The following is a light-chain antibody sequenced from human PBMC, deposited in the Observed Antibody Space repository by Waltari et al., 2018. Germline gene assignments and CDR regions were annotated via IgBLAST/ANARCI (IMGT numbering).Light chain of an antibody. CDR1: RRDVGGYNY. Sequence: QSALTQPASVSGSPGQSIPISCTGTRRDVGGYNYVSWYQQHPGKAPKLMIYDVSKRPSGVSNRFSGSKSGNTASLTISGLQAEDEADYYCSSYTSSSTVVFGGGTKLTVL. J-gene: IGLJ2*01. CDR3: SSYTSSSTVV. V-gene: IGLV2-14*01. CDR2: DVS.